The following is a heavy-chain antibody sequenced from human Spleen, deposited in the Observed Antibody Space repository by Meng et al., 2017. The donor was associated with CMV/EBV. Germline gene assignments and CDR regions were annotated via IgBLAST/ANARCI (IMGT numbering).Heavy chain of an antibody. CDR1: GYIFSSYY. Sequence: ASVKVSCKASGYIFSSYYMYWVRQAPGQGFEWMGEINPSSGSAIYAQKFQDRVTMTRDTSTSTVYMELSSLRSEDTAMYYCARDPWIRTMIVALGWFDPWGQGTLVTVSS. D-gene: IGHD3-22*01. V-gene: IGHV1-46*01. CDR2: INPSSGSA. CDR3: ARDPWIRTMIVALGWFDP. J-gene: IGHJ5*02.